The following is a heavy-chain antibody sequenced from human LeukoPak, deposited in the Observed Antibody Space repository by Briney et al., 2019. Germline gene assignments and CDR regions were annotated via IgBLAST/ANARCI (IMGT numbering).Heavy chain of an antibody. Sequence: GGSLRLSCAASGFTFSSYSMNWVRQAPGKGLEWVSYISSSSSTIYYADSVKGRFTISRDNAKNSSFLQMNSLRAEDTAVYYCARALVATGPDAFDIWGQGTMVTVSS. J-gene: IGHJ3*02. CDR3: ARALVATGPDAFDI. CDR1: GFTFSSYS. CDR2: ISSSSSTI. V-gene: IGHV3-48*04. D-gene: IGHD5-12*01.